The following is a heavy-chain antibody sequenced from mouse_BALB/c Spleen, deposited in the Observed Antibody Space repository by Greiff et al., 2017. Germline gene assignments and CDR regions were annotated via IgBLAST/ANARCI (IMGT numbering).Heavy chain of an antibody. CDR2: INPSRGYT. V-gene: IGHV1-4*01. J-gene: IGHJ4*01. Sequence: VQLQQSGAELARPGASVKMSCKASGYTFTSYTMHWVKQRPGQGLEWIGYINPSRGYTNYNQKFKDKATLTADKSSSTAYMQLSSLTSEDSAVYYCAREVDYLYAMDYWGQGTTVTVSS. D-gene: IGHD5-5*01. CDR1: GYTFTSYT. CDR3: AREVDYLYAMDY.